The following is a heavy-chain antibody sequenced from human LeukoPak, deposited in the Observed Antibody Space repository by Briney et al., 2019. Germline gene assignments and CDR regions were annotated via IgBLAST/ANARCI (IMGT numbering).Heavy chain of an antibody. V-gene: IGHV3-30-3*01. CDR2: ISYDGSKQ. Sequence: HPGRSLRLSCAASGLTFRTYTMHWVRQAPGKGLEWVTVISYDGSKQYYADSVKGRFTISRDNSKNTLYLQMNNLRTEDTAMYYCATGGTGAFDTWGQGTMVTVSS. D-gene: IGHD1-14*01. J-gene: IGHJ3*02. CDR3: ATGGTGAFDT. CDR1: GLTFRTYT.